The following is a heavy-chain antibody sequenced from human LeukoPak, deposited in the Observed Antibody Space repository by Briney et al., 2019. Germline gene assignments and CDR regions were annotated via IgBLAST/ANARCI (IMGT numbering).Heavy chain of an antibody. J-gene: IGHJ6*03. CDR1: GGSISSYY. CDR2: IYYSGST. V-gene: IGHV4-59*01. CDR3: AGMSSYCSSTSCSSGFHYYMDV. D-gene: IGHD2-2*01. Sequence: SETLSLTCTVSGGSISSYYWSWIRQPPGKGLEWIGHIYYSGSTNYNPSLKSRVTISVDTSKNQFSLKLSSVTAADTAVYYCAGMSSYCSSTSCSSGFHYYMDVWGKGTTVTVSS.